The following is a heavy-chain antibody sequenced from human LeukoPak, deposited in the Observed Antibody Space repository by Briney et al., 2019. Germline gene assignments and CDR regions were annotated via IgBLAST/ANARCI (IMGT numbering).Heavy chain of an antibody. J-gene: IGHJ5*02. D-gene: IGHD2-8*02. CDR2: VYYSGNT. V-gene: IGHV4-31*03. CDR3: ARVGYCTGGDCYGLAP. Sequence: SETLSLTCTVSGGSISSRDYYWSWIRQPPGKGLEWIGYVYYSGNTYYNPSLKSRVTISIDTSKSQFSVKLSSVTAADTAVYYCARVGYCTGGDCYGLAPWGQGTLVTVSS. CDR1: GGSISSRDYY.